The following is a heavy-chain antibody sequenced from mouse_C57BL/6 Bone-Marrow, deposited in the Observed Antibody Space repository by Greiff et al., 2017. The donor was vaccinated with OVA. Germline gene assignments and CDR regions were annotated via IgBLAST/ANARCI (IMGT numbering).Heavy chain of an antibody. V-gene: IGHV1-80*01. CDR1: GYAFSSYW. CDR3: ARSPYGPFAY. J-gene: IGHJ3*01. Sequence: QVQLKQSGAELVKPGASVKISCKASGYAFSSYWMNWVKQRPGTGLEWIGQIYPGDGDTNYNGKFKGKATLTADKSSSTAYMQLSSLTSEDAAVYFCARSPYGPFAYWGQGTLVTVSA. CDR2: IYPGDGDT. D-gene: IGHD1-1*02.